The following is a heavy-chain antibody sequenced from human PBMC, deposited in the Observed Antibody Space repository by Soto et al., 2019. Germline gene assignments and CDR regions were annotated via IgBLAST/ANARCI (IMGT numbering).Heavy chain of an antibody. CDR2: ISGSGGST. CDR1: GFTFSSYA. Sequence: GGSLRLSCAASGFTFSSYAMSWVRQAPGKGLERVSAISGSGGSTYYADSVKGRFTISRDNSKNTLYLQMNSLRAEDTAVYYCAKGRRDFTWFDPWGQGTLVTVSS. CDR3: AKGRRDFTWFDP. V-gene: IGHV3-23*01. J-gene: IGHJ5*02. D-gene: IGHD3-3*01.